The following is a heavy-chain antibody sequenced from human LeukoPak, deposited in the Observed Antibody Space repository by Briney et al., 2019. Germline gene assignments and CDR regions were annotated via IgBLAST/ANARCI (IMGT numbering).Heavy chain of an antibody. J-gene: IGHJ4*02. V-gene: IGHV3-74*01. D-gene: IGHD2-15*01. CDR3: ASYCSGGSCYRGVLAG. CDR1: GFTFSDYW. CDR2: INPDGSSA. Sequence: PGGSLRLSCAASGFTFSDYWMHWVRQAPGKGLVWVSRINPDGSSASYADSVKGRFTISRDNSKNTLYLQMNSLRAEDTAVYYCASYCSGGSCYRGVLAGWGQGTLVTVSS.